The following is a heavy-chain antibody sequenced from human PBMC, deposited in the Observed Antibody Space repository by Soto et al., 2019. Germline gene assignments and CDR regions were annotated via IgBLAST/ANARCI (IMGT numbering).Heavy chain of an antibody. CDR3: ARDRLGCSGGGCYSVYYGMDV. J-gene: IGHJ6*02. CDR2: SRDKAQGYST. V-gene: IGHV3-72*01. D-gene: IGHD2-15*01. Sequence: EVQLVESGGGLVQPGGSLRLSCAGSGFTLSDHYIDWVRQAPGKGLEWVGRSRDKAQGYSTAYAATVKGRFTSSRDESKNSVYIQMNSLKTEDTAVYYCARDRLGCSGGGCYSVYYGMDVWGQGTTVTVSS. CDR1: GFTLSDHY.